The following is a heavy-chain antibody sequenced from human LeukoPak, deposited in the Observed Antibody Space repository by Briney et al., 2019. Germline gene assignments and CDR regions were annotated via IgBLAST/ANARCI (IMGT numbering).Heavy chain of an antibody. D-gene: IGHD6-19*01. V-gene: IGHV4-39*07. J-gene: IGHJ4*02. Sequence: TSETLSLTCTVSGGSISSSSYYWGWIRQPPGKGLEWIGSIYYSGSTYYNPSLKSRVTISVDTSKNQFSLKLSSVTAADTAVYYCAREKRSSGYNFDYWGQGTLVTVSS. CDR2: IYYSGST. CDR3: AREKRSSGYNFDY. CDR1: GGSISSSSYY.